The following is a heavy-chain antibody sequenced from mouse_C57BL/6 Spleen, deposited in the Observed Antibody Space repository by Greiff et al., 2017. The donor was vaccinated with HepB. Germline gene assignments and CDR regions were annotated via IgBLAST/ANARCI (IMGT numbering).Heavy chain of an antibody. Sequence: EVQRVESGPELVKPGASVKIPCKASGYTFTDYNMDWVKQSHGKSLEWIGDINPNNGGTIYNQKFKGKATLTVDKSSSTAYMELRSLTSEDTAVYYCARLDYYGSSPAWFAYWGQGTLVTVSA. D-gene: IGHD1-1*01. CDR1: GYTFTDYN. CDR2: INPNNGGT. CDR3: ARLDYYGSSPAWFAY. V-gene: IGHV1-18*01. J-gene: IGHJ3*01.